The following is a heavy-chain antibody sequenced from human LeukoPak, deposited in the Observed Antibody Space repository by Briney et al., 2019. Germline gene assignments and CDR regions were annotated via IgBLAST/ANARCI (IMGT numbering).Heavy chain of an antibody. CDR2: IYDSGST. CDR1: GDSISGYY. V-gene: IGHV4-59*01. Sequence: SETLSLTCTVSGDSISGYYWSWIRQPPGKELEWIGYIYDSGSTNYNPSLKGRVTISVDTSKNQFSLKLTSVTAADTAVYYCARSTTYGDLLFDYWGQGTLVTVSS. D-gene: IGHD4-17*01. J-gene: IGHJ4*02. CDR3: ARSTTYGDLLFDY.